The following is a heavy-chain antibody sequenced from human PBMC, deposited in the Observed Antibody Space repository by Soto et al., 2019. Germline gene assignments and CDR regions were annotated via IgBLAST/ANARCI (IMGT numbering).Heavy chain of an antibody. CDR3: AKDDPVYSSSSGFDY. J-gene: IGHJ4*02. V-gene: IGHV1-18*01. Sequence: QVQLVQSGAEVKKPGASVKVSCKASGYTFTSYGISWVRQAPGQGLEWMGWISAYIGNTNYAQKLQGRVTMTTDTSTSTAFMELRTVRSDDTAVYYCAKDDPVYSSSSGFDYWGQGTLVTVSS. CDR1: GYTFTSYG. CDR2: ISAYIGNT. D-gene: IGHD6-6*01.